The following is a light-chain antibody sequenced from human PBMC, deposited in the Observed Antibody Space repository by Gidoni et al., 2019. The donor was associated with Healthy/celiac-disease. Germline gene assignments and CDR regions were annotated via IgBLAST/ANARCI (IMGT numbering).Light chain of an antibody. Sequence: QSVLTQPPSASGTPGQRVTISCSGSSSNIGSNTVNWYQQLPGTAPKLLIYSNNQRPSGVPDRFSGSKSGTSASLAISGLQPEDEADYYCAAWDDSLHVVFGGGTKLTVL. CDR1: SSNIGSNT. V-gene: IGLV1-44*01. CDR3: AAWDDSLHVV. J-gene: IGLJ2*01. CDR2: SNN.